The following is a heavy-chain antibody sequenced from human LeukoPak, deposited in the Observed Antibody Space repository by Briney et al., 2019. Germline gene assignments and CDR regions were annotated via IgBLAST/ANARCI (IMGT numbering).Heavy chain of an antibody. CDR1: GFTFSSYE. J-gene: IGHJ4*02. CDR3: AAGLDYYDSSGFDH. Sequence: GGSLRLSCAASGFTFSSYEMNWVRQAPGKGLEWVSYISSSGSTIYYADSVKGRFTISRDNAKNSLYLQMNSLRAEDTAVYYCAAGLDYYDSSGFDHWGQGTLVTVSS. V-gene: IGHV3-48*03. D-gene: IGHD3-22*01. CDR2: ISSSGSTI.